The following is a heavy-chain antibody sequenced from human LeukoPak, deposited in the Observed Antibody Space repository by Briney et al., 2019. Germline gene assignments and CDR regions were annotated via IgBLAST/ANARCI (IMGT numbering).Heavy chain of an antibody. D-gene: IGHD3-10*01. J-gene: IGHJ4*02. CDR2: ISGSNDNT. Sequence: GGSLRLSCAASGFTFSSYGMSWVRQAPGKGLEWVSSISGSNDNTYYADSVKGRFTISRDNSKNTLYLQMSSLSAEDTAVYYCARTTTPHYYGSGSYALGYWGQGSLVTVSS. CDR3: ARTTTPHYYGSGSYALGY. CDR1: GFTFSSYG. V-gene: IGHV3-23*01.